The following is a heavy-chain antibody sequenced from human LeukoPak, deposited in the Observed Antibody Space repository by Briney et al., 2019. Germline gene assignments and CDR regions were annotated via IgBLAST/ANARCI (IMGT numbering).Heavy chain of an antibody. CDR1: GFTLSSYW. Sequence: GGSLRLSSAASGFTLSSYWMHWVRQAPGKGLVWVSGIDSDGRSTSYADSVKGRFTISRDPAKNTLFLQMNSLRAEDTAVYYCARDTAPSYWGQGTLVTVPS. D-gene: IGHD5-18*01. CDR2: IDSDGRST. CDR3: ARDTAPSY. J-gene: IGHJ4*02. V-gene: IGHV3-74*01.